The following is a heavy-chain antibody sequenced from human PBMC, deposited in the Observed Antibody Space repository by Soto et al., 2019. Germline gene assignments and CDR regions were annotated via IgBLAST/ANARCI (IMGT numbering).Heavy chain of an antibody. Sequence: LRLSCLASGFTFNNYWMHWVRQVPGKGLVWVSRIKTDGSSPNYADSVEGRFTISSDNAKNTLYLQMNSLRAEDTAVYYCARDRIAGSGSCDNWGQGTLVTVSS. CDR1: GFTFNNYW. J-gene: IGHJ4*02. D-gene: IGHD3-10*01. CDR2: IKTDGSSP. CDR3: ARDRIAGSGSCDN. V-gene: IGHV3-74*01.